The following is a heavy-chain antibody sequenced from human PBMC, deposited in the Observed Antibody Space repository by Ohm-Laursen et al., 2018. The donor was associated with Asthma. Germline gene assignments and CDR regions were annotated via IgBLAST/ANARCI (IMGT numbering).Heavy chain of an antibody. CDR2: ISTASSFI. Sequence: SLRLSCAASGFPFNSYGMHWVRQIPGKGLEWVASISTASSFIYYADSVRGRFTTSRDNARNSVYLQMNSLRAEDTALYYCARIGPEWELPGREYSLHHWGEGTLVTVSS. CDR1: GFPFNSYG. V-gene: IGHV3-21*01. CDR3: ARIGPEWELPGREYSLHH. D-gene: IGHD1-26*01. J-gene: IGHJ1*01.